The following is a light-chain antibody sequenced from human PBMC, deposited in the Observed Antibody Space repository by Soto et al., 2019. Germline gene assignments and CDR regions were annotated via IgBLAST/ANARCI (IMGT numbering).Light chain of an antibody. V-gene: IGKV3-15*01. CDR1: YSVNNN. CDR2: GAS. CDR3: QQYHKWPLT. J-gene: IGKJ4*01. Sequence: IVMTQSPATLSVSXGERATVRCRANYSVNNNLAWYQQKPGXAPSLIXYGASTRAHGSPARFSGSGYVTEFTRTISSLQSEDFAVYYGQQYHKWPLTFGGGTKVDIK.